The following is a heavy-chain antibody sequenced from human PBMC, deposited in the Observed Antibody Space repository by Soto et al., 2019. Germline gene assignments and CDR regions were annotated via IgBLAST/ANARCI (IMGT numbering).Heavy chain of an antibody. J-gene: IGHJ5*02. D-gene: IGHD6-13*01. CDR2: ISSSSSTI. Sequence: GGDLRLSYAASAVTFSSYRKNWVRQAPGKGLEWVSYISSSSSTIYYADSVKGRFTISRDNAKNSLYLQMNSLRAEDTAVYYCARHPERIAEIGWFDPWGHRT. CDR1: AVTFSSYR. CDR3: ARHPERIAEIGWFDP. V-gene: IGHV3-48*01.